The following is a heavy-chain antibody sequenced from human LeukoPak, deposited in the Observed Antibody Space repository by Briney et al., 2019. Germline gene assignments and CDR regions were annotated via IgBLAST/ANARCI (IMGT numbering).Heavy chain of an antibody. CDR2: IYYSGST. CDR3: ARAVAGNSWFDP. J-gene: IGHJ5*02. Sequence: SETLSLTCTVSGGSISSSSYSWGWIRQPRGKGLEWIGSIYYSGSTYYNPSLKSRVTISVDMSKNQFSVKLSSVTAADTAVYYCARAVAGNSWFDPWGQGTLVTVSS. V-gene: IGHV4-39*01. CDR1: GGSISSSSYS. D-gene: IGHD6-19*01.